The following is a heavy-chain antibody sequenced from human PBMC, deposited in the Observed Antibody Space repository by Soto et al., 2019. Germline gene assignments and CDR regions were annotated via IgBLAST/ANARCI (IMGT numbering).Heavy chain of an antibody. CDR1: GYTFTNNY. Sequence: QVQLVQSGAEVMKPGASVKISCKTSGYTFTNNYINWVRQAPGQGLEWVGLINPNGASTTYAQPFQGRVTMTRYTSTSTVYMELSSLRSDDTAVYYCARVYGLVKHDDSWSCYYDYWGQGTLVTVSS. V-gene: IGHV1-46*01. CDR2: INPNGAST. D-gene: IGHD3-3*01. CDR3: ARVYGLVKHDDSWSCYYDY. J-gene: IGHJ4*02.